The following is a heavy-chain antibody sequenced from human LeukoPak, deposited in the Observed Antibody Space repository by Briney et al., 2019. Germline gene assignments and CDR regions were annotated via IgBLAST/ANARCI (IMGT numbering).Heavy chain of an antibody. CDR1: GGSISSSSYY. D-gene: IGHD3-16*01. V-gene: IGHV4-39*01. Sequence: SETLSLTCTVSGGSISSSSYYWGWIRQPPGKGLEWIGSIYYSGSAYYNPSLKSRVTISVDTSKNQFSLKLSSVTAADTAVYYCARLPGLPPHTTAFGGRADDAFDIWGQGTMVTVSS. CDR3: ARLPGLPPHTTAFGGRADDAFDI. J-gene: IGHJ3*02. CDR2: IYYSGSA.